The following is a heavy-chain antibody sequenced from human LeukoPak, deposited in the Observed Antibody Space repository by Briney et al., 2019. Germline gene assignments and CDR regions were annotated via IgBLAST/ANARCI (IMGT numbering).Heavy chain of an antibody. Sequence: SETLSLTCTVSDGSIISNSHYWGWVRQPPGKGLEWIGDVNHSGSTNYNPSLKSRVAISVDTSKRQFSLTLSSVTAADTAVYYCARWGANTAYYYTYAMAVWGQRTTVTVSS. J-gene: IGHJ6*02. CDR1: DGSIISNSHY. D-gene: IGHD4/OR15-4a*01. CDR2: VNHSGST. CDR3: ARWGANTAYYYTYAMAV. V-gene: IGHV4-39*07.